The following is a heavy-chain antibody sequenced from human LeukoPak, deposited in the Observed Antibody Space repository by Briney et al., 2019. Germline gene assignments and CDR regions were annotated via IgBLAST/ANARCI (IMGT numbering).Heavy chain of an antibody. J-gene: IGHJ4*02. Sequence: GGSLRLSCAASGFTFSSYAMSWVRQAPGKGLEWVSAISGSGGSIYYADSVKGRFTISRDNPKNTLYLQMNSLRAEDTAVYYCAKAPYYYDSSGYPTPYYWGQGTLVTVSS. CDR1: GFTFSSYA. CDR2: ISGSGGSI. CDR3: AKAPYYYDSSGYPTPYY. V-gene: IGHV3-23*01. D-gene: IGHD3-22*01.